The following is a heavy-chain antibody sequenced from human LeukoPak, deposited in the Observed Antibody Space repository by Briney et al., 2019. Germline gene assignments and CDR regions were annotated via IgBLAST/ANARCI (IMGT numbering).Heavy chain of an antibody. Sequence: SETLSLTCAVSGGSISSSNWWSWGRPPPGKGLGWSGVIYHSGTTNYNPSLKSRVTISVDKSKNQFSLKLSSVTAAATAVYYCARDYGDYVFDYWGQGTLVTVSS. D-gene: IGHD4-17*01. CDR1: GGSISSSNW. CDR2: IYHSGTT. CDR3: ARDYGDYVFDY. V-gene: IGHV4-4*02. J-gene: IGHJ4*02.